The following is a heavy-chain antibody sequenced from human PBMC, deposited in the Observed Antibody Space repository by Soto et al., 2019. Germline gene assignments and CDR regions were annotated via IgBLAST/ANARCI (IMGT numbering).Heavy chain of an antibody. CDR1: GFTFSGYG. CDR3: ARDIGDILTGYSDY. V-gene: IGHV3-21*01. J-gene: IGHJ4*02. CDR2: ISSSSSYI. D-gene: IGHD3-9*01. Sequence: PGGPLRLSCAASGFTFSGYGMHWVRQAPGKGLEWVSSISSSSSYIYYADPGKGRFTISRDTAKNSLYLQINSPRAEAPAVYYCARDIGDILTGYSDYRGQGTLVTVSS.